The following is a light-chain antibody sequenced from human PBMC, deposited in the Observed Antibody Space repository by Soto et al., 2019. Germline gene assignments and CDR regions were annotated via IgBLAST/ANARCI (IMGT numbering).Light chain of an antibody. CDR2: GAS. V-gene: IGKV3-15*01. J-gene: IGKJ4*01. CDR3: QQYSNWPLT. CDR1: QSVSSN. Sequence: IVMTQSPATLSVSPGERATLSCRASQSVSSNLAWYQQKPGQAPRLPIYGASTRATDIPARFSGSGSGTEFTLTISSLQSEDFAVYYCQQYSNWPLTFGGGTKVDIK.